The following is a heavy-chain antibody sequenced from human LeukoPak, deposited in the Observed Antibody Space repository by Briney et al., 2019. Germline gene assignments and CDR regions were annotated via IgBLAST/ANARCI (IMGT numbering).Heavy chain of an antibody. Sequence: SETLSLTCTVSGGSISSGGYYWSWIRQPPGKGLEWIGSIYHSGSTYYNPSLKSRVTISVDTSKNQFSLKLSSVTAADTAVYYCARVYSSSWYSGWYFDLWGRGTLVTVSS. J-gene: IGHJ2*01. D-gene: IGHD6-13*01. CDR2: IYHSGST. V-gene: IGHV4-39*07. CDR3: ARVYSSSWYSGWYFDL. CDR1: GGSISSGGYY.